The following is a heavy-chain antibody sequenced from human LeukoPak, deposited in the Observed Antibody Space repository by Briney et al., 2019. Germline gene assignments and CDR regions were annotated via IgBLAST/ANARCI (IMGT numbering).Heavy chain of an antibody. Sequence: GGSLRLSCAASGFTLSGSDMHWVRQASGKGLEWVGRIRSKANSYATAYAASVKGRFTISRDDSKNTAYLQMNSLKTEDTAVYYCTRHPYCSGGSCYSFVDAFDIWGQGTMVTVSS. CDR3: TRHPYCSGGSCYSFVDAFDI. CDR2: IRSKANSYAT. V-gene: IGHV3-73*01. D-gene: IGHD2-15*01. CDR1: GFTLSGSD. J-gene: IGHJ3*02.